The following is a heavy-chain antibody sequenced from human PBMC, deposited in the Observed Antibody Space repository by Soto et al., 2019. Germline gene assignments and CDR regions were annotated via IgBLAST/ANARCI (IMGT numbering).Heavy chain of an antibody. CDR1: GYTFTSYD. CDR2: MNPNSGNT. J-gene: IGHJ6*02. Sequence: ASVKVSCKASGYTFTSYDINWVRQATGQGLEWMGWMNPNSGNTGYAQKFQGRVTMTRNTSISTAYMELSSLRSEDTAVYYCAREPYYDFWSGYPRGMDVWGQGTTATVSS. CDR3: AREPYYDFWSGYPRGMDV. V-gene: IGHV1-8*01. D-gene: IGHD3-3*01.